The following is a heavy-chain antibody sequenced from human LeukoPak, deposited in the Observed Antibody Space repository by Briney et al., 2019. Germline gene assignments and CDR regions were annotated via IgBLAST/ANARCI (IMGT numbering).Heavy chain of an antibody. J-gene: IGHJ4*02. CDR3: ARRRWDGSGYYEAGYYFDY. D-gene: IGHD3-22*01. CDR2: ISAYNGNT. Sequence: ASVKVSCKASGYTFTSYGISWVRQAPGQGLEWMGWISAYNGNTNYAQKFQGRVTITADKSTSTAYMELSSLRSEDTAVYYCARRRWDGSGYYEAGYYFDYWGQGTLVTVSS. CDR1: GYTFTSYG. V-gene: IGHV1-18*01.